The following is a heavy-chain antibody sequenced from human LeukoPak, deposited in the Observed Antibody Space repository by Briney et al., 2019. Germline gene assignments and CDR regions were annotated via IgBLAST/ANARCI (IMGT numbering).Heavy chain of an antibody. CDR1: GFTVTSYA. J-gene: IGHJ6*02. CDR3: ANTMVRGSYNMDV. CDR2: ISDSGSIT. V-gene: IGHV3-23*01. D-gene: IGHD3-10*01. Sequence: GGSLRLSCAASGFTVTSYAMTWVREAPGKRLEWGSGISDSGSITYYADSVKGRFTISRDNSKNTLYLQLSSLRAEDTAVYYCANTMVRGSYNMDVWGQGTTVTVSS.